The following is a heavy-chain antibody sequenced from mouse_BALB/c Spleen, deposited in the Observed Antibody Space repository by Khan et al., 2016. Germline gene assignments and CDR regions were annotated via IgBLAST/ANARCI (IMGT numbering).Heavy chain of an antibody. D-gene: IGHD2-2*01. J-gene: IGHJ3*01. V-gene: IGHV3-2*02. CDR1: GYSITSEYA. CDR2: ISYSRST. CDR3: AVWLRQSNWFAY. Sequence: EVQLQESGPGLVKPSQSLSLTCTVTGYSITSEYAWNWIRQFPGNKLEWMDYISYSRSTSYNPSLKSRISLTRDTSKNQFFHQLNSVTTADAATYYCAVWLRQSNWFAYWGQGTLVTVSA.